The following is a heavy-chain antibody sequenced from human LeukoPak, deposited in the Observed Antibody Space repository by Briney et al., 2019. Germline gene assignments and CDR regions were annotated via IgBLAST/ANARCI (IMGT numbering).Heavy chain of an antibody. CDR1: GGSISSYY. CDR2: IYYSGST. CDR3: ARESPLGLLDY. J-gene: IGHJ4*02. Sequence: SETLSLTCTVSGGSISSYYWSWIRQPPGKGLEWIGYIYYSGSTNYNPSLKSQVTISVDTSKNQFSLKLSSVTAADTAVYYCARESPLGLLDYWGQGTLVTVSS. D-gene: IGHD5-12*01. V-gene: IGHV4-59*01.